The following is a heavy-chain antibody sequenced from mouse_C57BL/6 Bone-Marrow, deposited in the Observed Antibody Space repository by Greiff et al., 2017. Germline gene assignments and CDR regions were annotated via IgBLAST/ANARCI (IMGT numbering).Heavy chain of an antibody. V-gene: IGHV1-64*01. D-gene: IGHD2-4*01. CDR2: MHPNGGSP. CDR3: ARSYDYDSYTMDY. CDR1: GYTFTNYW. J-gene: IGHJ4*01. Sequence: QVQLQQPGAELVKPGASVKLSCKASGYTFTNYWMHWVKQRPGQGLEWIGMMHPNGGSPDYNDKFKSEATLGVDKSSRTAYMELSSLASEDSAVYYCARSYDYDSYTMDYWDQGTSVTVSS.